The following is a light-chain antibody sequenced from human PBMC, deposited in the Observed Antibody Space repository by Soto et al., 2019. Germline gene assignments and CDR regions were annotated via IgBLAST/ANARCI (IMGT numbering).Light chain of an antibody. CDR3: SSYTRSSTYV. Sequence: QSALTQPASVSGSPGQSITISCTETSTDIGRYNYVSWYQQHPGKAPKLMIYDVSNRPSGVSNRFSGSKSGNTASLTISGLQAEDETDYYFSSYTRSSTYVFGTGTKVTVL. CDR2: DVS. V-gene: IGLV2-14*03. CDR1: STDIGRYNY. J-gene: IGLJ1*01.